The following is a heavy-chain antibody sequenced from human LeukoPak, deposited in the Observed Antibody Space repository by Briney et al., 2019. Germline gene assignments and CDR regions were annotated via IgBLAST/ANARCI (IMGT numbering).Heavy chain of an antibody. V-gene: IGHV3-48*03. CDR1: GFTFSSYV. Sequence: PGGSLRLSCAASGFTFSSYVMNWVRQAPGKGLEWVSYISSTGSTLYYADSLKGRFTISRDNAKNSQYLQMNSLRAEDTAVYYCARSRWGSSGYYLDYWGQGTLVTVSS. D-gene: IGHD3-22*01. CDR2: ISSTGSTL. J-gene: IGHJ4*02. CDR3: ARSRWGSSGYYLDY.